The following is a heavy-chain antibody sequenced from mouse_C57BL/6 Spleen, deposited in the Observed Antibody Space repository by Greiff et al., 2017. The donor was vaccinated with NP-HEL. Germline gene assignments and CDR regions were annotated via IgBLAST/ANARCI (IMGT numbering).Heavy chain of an antibody. CDR1: GYAFSSYW. CDR3: ARVYYGNYRYFDV. J-gene: IGHJ1*03. D-gene: IGHD2-1*01. V-gene: IGHV1-80*01. CDR2: IYPGDGDT. Sequence: VQLQQSGAELVKPGASVKISCKASGYAFSSYWMNWVKQRPGKGLEWIGQIYPGDGDTNYNGKFKGKATLTADKSSSTAYMQLSSLTSEDSAVYFCARVYYGNYRYFDVWGTGTTVTVSS.